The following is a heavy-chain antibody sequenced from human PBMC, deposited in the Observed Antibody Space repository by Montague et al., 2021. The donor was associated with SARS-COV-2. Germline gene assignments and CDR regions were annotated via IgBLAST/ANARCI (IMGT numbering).Heavy chain of an antibody. J-gene: IGHJ3*01. Sequence: SETLSLTCAVYGGSFSFYYWSWLRQSPGNGLEWIAGINHSGTANYNPSLKSRVSISVDTSKNQFTLKLTSVTAADTAMYYCAKEREVVPAARTLVAFDLWGQGTMVTVSS. V-gene: IGHV4-34*01. CDR2: INHSGTA. CDR3: AKEREVVPAARTLVAFDL. D-gene: IGHD2-2*01. CDR1: GGSFSFYY.